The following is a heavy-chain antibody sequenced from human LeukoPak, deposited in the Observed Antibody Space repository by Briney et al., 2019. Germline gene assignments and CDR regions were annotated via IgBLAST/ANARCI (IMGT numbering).Heavy chain of an antibody. CDR2: IIADNGGT. CDR1: GYTFTDYF. V-gene: IGHV1-2*06. J-gene: IGHJ1*01. Sequence: GASVKVSCKASGYTFTDYFIHWVRQAPGQGLEWIGRIIADNGGTNYAQKFQGRVTMTRDTSISTAYMELSRLRSDDTAVYYCATISLVRGVTRFNEYFQHWGQGTLVTVSS. D-gene: IGHD3-10*01. CDR3: ATISLVRGVTRFNEYFQH.